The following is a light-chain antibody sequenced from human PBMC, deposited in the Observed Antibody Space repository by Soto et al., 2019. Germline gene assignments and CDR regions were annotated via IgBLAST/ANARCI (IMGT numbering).Light chain of an antibody. CDR2: DVS. CDR3: ASYTTSSTYV. Sequence: QSALTQPASVSGSPGQSIAISCTGTSIDVGGFNYVSWYQQHPGKAPKFMIYDVSSRPSGVSDRFSGSKSGNTASLTISGLQAEDEADYYCASYTTSSTYVFGTGTKLTVL. V-gene: IGLV2-14*03. CDR1: SIDVGGFNY. J-gene: IGLJ1*01.